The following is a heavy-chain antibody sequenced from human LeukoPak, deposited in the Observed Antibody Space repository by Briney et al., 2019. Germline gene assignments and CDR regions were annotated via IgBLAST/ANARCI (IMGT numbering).Heavy chain of an antibody. CDR3: ARDVYYYGSGSYYNPLGY. CDR2: INPSGGRT. Sequence: ASAKVSCKASGFTFTRYYMHWVRQAPGQGLEWMGTINPSGGRTSYAQKFQGRVTMTRDTSTSTVYMELSSLRNEDTAVHYCARDVYYYGSGSYYNPLGYWGQGTLVTVSS. V-gene: IGHV1-46*01. CDR1: GFTFTRYY. D-gene: IGHD3-10*01. J-gene: IGHJ4*02.